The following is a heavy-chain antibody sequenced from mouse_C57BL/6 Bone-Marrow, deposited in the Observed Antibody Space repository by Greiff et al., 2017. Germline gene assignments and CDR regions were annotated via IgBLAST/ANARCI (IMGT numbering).Heavy chain of an antibody. J-gene: IGHJ3*01. D-gene: IGHD2-5*01. CDR2: IDPANGNT. V-gene: IGHV14-3*01. CDR1: GFTFTNTY. CDR3: AHDSNYFAWFAY. Sequence: LVESVAELVRPGASVKLSCTASGFTFTNTYMHWVKQRPEQGLEWIGRIDPANGNTKYAPKFQGKATITADTSSNTAYLQLSSLTSEDTAIYYCAHDSNYFAWFAYWGQGTLVTVSA.